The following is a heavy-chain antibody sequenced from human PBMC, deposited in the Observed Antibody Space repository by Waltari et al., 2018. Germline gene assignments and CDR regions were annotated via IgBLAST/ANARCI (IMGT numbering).Heavy chain of an antibody. J-gene: IGHJ4*02. CDR2: LKQDGXXX. CDR3: AREDSIGFDY. CDR1: GCTSSIDW. Sequence: EVQLVEAGGGLVQHGGSLRPACGASGCTSSIDWMAWVRQALGKGLEWVANLKQDGXXXXXXXXXKGRFTISRDNAKNSLYLQMNSLRAEDTAVYYCAREDSIGFDYWGQGTLVTVSS. V-gene: IGHV3-7*01.